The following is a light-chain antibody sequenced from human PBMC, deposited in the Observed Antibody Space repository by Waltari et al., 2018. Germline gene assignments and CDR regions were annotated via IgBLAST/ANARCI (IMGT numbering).Light chain of an antibody. V-gene: IGKV4-1*01. Sequence: DIVMTQSPHSLAVSLGERATPNCKSTQSILYSNNKNYLAWYQQKSGQPPKLLIYWASAREPGIPDRFSGSGSGTDFTLTITSLQAEDAALYYCQQYYNYPWTFGQGTKVE. CDR3: QQYYNYPWT. CDR2: WAS. J-gene: IGKJ1*01. CDR1: QSILYSNNKNY.